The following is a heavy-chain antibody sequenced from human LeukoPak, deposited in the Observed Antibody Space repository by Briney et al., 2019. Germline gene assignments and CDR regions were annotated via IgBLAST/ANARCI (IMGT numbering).Heavy chain of an antibody. J-gene: IGHJ6*03. CDR3: AKARPNWGPLGYYYMDV. Sequence: PGGSLRLSCAASGFTFSSYTMTWVRQAPGKGLEWVSAISGTGGSTYYADSVKGRFTISRDNSKNTLYLQMNSLRAEDTAVHYCAKARPNWGPLGYYYMDVWGKGTTVTVSS. CDR1: GFTFSSYT. D-gene: IGHD7-27*01. CDR2: ISGTGGST. V-gene: IGHV3-23*01.